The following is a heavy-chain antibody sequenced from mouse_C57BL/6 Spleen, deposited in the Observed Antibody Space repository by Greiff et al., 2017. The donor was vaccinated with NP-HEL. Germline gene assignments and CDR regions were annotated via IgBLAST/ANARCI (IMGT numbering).Heavy chain of an antibody. Sequence: DVKLVESGGGLVKPGGSLKLSCAASGFTFSSYTMSWVRQTPEKRLEWVATISGGGGNTYYPDSVKGRFTISRDNAKNTLYLQMSSLRSEDTALYYCASGDGGFAYWGQGTLVTVSA. CDR3: ASGDGGFAY. V-gene: IGHV5-9*01. D-gene: IGHD2-3*01. CDR1: GFTFSSYT. CDR2: ISGGGGNT. J-gene: IGHJ3*01.